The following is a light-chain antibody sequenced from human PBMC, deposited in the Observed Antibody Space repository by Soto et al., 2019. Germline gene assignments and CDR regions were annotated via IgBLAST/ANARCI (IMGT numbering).Light chain of an antibody. V-gene: IGKV1-6*01. CDR3: LQDYNSPLT. CDR1: RSINSW. CDR2: GSS. J-gene: IGKJ4*01. Sequence: IQMTQSPSTLSASVGDRVTITCRASRSINSWLDWHRQKPGQAPRLLIYGSSIRAAGIPARFTGSESETEFTLTISILQPEDFATYYCLQDYNSPLTFGGATKVDIK.